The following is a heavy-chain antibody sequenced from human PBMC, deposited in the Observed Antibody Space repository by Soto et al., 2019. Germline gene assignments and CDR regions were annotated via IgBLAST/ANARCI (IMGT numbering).Heavy chain of an antibody. D-gene: IGHD6-13*01. CDR3: AREQLRADISNCYFDC. Sequence: EVQLVDSGGGLVHPGGSLRLSCVASRFTFSSYGMNWVRQAPGKGLEWVSYISSSSSIIYYADSVKGRFTISRDNAKNSLYLQMNSLRAEDTAMYYCAREQLRADISNCYFDCWGQGTLVTVSS. V-gene: IGHV3-48*01. CDR2: ISSSSSII. J-gene: IGHJ4*02. CDR1: RFTFSSYG.